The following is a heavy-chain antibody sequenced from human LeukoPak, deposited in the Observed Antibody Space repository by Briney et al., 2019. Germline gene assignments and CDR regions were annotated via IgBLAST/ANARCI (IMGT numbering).Heavy chain of an antibody. V-gene: IGHV4-59*01. CDR3: ARDDGHEGVDY. Sequence: PSETLSLTCTVSGGSISSYYWSWIRQPPGKGLEWIGYIYYSGSTNYNPSLKSRVTISVDTSKNQFSLKLSSVTAADTAVYYCARDDGHEGVDYWGQGTLVTVSS. CDR2: IYYSGST. J-gene: IGHJ4*02. D-gene: IGHD5-24*01. CDR1: GGSISSYY.